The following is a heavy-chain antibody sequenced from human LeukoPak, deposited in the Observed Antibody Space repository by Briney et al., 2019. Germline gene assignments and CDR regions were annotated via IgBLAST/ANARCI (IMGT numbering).Heavy chain of an antibody. CDR1: GYTFTGHW. CDR2: IYPDDSDT. V-gene: IGHV5-51*01. D-gene: IGHD5-18*01. CDR3: ARHGGRGYRFDYDY. J-gene: IGHJ4*02. Sequence: GESLKISCKGTGYTFTGHWIGWVRQMPGKGLEWMGIIYPDDSDTRYSPSFQGQVTILADKSISTAYLQWSSLKASDTAMYYCARHGGRGYRFDYDYWGQGILVTVSS.